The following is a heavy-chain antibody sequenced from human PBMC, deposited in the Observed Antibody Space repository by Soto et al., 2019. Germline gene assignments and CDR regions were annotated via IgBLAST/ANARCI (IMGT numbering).Heavy chain of an antibody. CDR3: ARVRFGEWGYAMDV. CDR1: GLTFSDCY. V-gene: IGHV3-11*01. D-gene: IGHD3-10*01. CDR2: ISSSGSSI. Sequence: QVQLVESGGGLVKPGGSLRLPCAASGLTFSDCYMNWIRQAPGKGLEWASYISSSGSSINYAGSVKGRFTISRDNAKNSLYLQMNSLRAEDTAMYYCARVRFGEWGYAMDVWGQGTTVTVSS. J-gene: IGHJ6*02.